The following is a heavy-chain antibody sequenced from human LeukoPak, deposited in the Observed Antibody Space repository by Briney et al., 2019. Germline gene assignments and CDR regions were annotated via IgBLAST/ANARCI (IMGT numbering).Heavy chain of an antibody. CDR2: INPNSGGT. D-gene: IGHD1-7*01. CDR3: ARDASGITGTTWFDP. Sequence: ASVKVSCKASGYTFTGYYMHWVRQAPGQGLEWMGWINPNSGGTNYAQKFQGRVTMTRDTSTSTAYMELSRLRSDDTAVYYCARDASGITGTTWFDPWGQGTLVTVSS. CDR1: GYTFTGYY. V-gene: IGHV1-2*02. J-gene: IGHJ5*02.